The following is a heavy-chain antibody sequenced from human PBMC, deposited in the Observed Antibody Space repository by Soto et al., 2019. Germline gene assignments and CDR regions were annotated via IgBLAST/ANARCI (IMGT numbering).Heavy chain of an antibody. CDR1: RFTFDDYA. CDR3: VRSKGGYSYGTPFDY. D-gene: IGHD5-18*01. Sequence: EVPLEDSGGALVQPGRSLRRSCAASRFTFDDYAMYWVRQVLGKGLEWVSSISWNSGNIGNEDSVKGRFTTPRDNAEHSLYLQMNSLRPEDTALYYCVRSKGGYSYGTPFDYWGQGTLVTVSS. J-gene: IGHJ4*02. V-gene: IGHV3-9*01. CDR2: ISWNSGNI.